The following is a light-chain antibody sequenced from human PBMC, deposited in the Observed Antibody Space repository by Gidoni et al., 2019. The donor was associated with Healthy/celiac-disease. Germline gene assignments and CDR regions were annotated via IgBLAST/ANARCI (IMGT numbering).Light chain of an antibody. CDR2: DAS. CDR3: QQRSNWPRT. Sequence: EIVLTQSPAPLSLSPGERATLSCRVRQSVSSYLAWYQQKPGQAPRLLIYDASNRATGIPARFSGSGSGTDFTLTISSLEPEDFAVYYCQQRSNWPRTFGQGTKVEIK. V-gene: IGKV3-11*01. CDR1: QSVSSY. J-gene: IGKJ1*01.